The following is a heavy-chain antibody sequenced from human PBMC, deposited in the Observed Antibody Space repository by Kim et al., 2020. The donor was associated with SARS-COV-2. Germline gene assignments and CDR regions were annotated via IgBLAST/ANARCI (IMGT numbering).Heavy chain of an antibody. J-gene: IGHJ4*02. CDR2: INQDGSQT. V-gene: IGHV3-7*01. CDR3: ADPPSDF. CDR1: EFTFRNFW. Sequence: GGSLRLSCAASEFTFRNFWMTWVRQAPGKGLEWVANINQDGSQTNYVDSVTGRFTVSRDNAKNTLFLQMNSLRVEDTAIYFCADPPSDFWGQGTLVTVSS. D-gene: IGHD3-3*01.